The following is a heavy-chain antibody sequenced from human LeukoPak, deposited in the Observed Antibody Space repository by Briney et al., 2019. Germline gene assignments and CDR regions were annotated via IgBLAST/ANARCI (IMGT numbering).Heavy chain of an antibody. CDR2: IWNDGSNK. Sequence: GGSLRLSCAASGFTFSSHGMHWVRQAPGKGLEWVAVIWNDGSNKYYADSVKGRFTISRDNSKNTLDLQMNSLRAEDTAVYYCVKGAGYYYDSRFDYWGQGTLVTVSS. V-gene: IGHV3-33*06. D-gene: IGHD3-22*01. CDR1: GFTFSSHG. J-gene: IGHJ4*02. CDR3: VKGAGYYYDSRFDY.